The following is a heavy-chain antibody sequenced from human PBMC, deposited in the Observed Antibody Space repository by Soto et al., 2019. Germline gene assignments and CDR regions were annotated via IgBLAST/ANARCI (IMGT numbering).Heavy chain of an antibody. D-gene: IGHD2-15*01. CDR2: MYYSGST. V-gene: IGHV4-59*01. Sequence: SETLSLTCTVSGGSISSYYWNWIRQSPGKGLEWIGYMYYSGSTKYNPSLKSRVTISVDTSKNQFSMNLRSVTAADTAVYYCARGTVLVVAANKYTDAFDFWGQGTMVTVSS. CDR3: ARGTVLVVAANKYTDAFDF. CDR1: GGSISSYY. J-gene: IGHJ3*01.